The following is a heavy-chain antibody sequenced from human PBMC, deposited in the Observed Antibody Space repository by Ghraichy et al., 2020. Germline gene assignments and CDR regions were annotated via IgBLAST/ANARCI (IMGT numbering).Heavy chain of an antibody. CDR3: ARGSVYYYYYYMDV. CDR1: GGSFSGYY. CDR2: INHSGST. Sequence: SETLSLTCAVYGGSFSGYYRSWIRQPPGKGLEWIGEINHSGSTNYNPSLKSRVTISVDTSKNQFSLKLSSVTAADTAVYYCARGSVYYYYYYMDVWGKGTTVTVSS. J-gene: IGHJ6*03. V-gene: IGHV4-34*01.